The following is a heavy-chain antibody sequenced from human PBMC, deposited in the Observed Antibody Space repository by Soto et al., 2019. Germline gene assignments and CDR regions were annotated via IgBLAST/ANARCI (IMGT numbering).Heavy chain of an antibody. CDR2: IWYDGNNQ. CDR3: ARGGDCGGDCYIFDY. Sequence: QVQLVESGGGVVQPGRSLRLSCAASGFTFSNYGIHWVRQAPGKGLEWVAVIWYDGNNQYYADSVKGRFIISRDNSKNTLYLQMNSLRAEDTGVYYCARGGDCGGDCYIFDYWAQGTLVTVSS. CDR1: GFTFSNYG. V-gene: IGHV3-33*01. D-gene: IGHD2-21*01. J-gene: IGHJ4*02.